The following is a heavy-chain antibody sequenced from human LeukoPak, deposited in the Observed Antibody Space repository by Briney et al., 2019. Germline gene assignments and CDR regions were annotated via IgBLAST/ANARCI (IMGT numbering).Heavy chain of an antibody. CDR3: ARRSPITMIVVSRHAFDI. J-gene: IGHJ3*02. CDR2: INHSGST. V-gene: IGHV4-34*01. D-gene: IGHD3-22*01. CDR1: GGSVSGYY. Sequence: SETLSLTCAVYGGSVSGYYRSWIRQPPGKGLEWIGEINHSGSTNYTPSLKSRVTISVDTSKNQFSLKLSSVTAADTAVYYCARRSPITMIVVSRHAFDIWGQGTMVTVSS.